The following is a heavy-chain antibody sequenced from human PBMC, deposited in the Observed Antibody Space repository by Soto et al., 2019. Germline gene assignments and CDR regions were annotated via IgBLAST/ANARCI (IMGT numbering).Heavy chain of an antibody. V-gene: IGHV1-3*01. Sequence: ASVKVSCKASGFSFTSYAMHWVRQAPGQGLEWMGWINAGNGNTKYSQKFQGRVTITRDTSASTAYIELSSLRSEDTAVYYCARWGIAAGDYWGQGNLVTVSS. CDR2: INAGNGNT. CDR3: ARWGIAAGDY. J-gene: IGHJ4*02. D-gene: IGHD6-13*01. CDR1: GFSFTSYA.